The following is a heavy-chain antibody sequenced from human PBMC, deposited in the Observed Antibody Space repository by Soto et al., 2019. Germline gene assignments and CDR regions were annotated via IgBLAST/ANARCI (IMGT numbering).Heavy chain of an antibody. Sequence: QVQLVQSGAELKKPGSSVRVSCKVSGGSFSDYAISWVRQAPGQGLEWVGGIIPMLGTPNYAPELQGRVTITADASSSTVYMELSSLRSEDTAVYYCARDPQKYYDLGVDVWGQGTTVIVSS. V-gene: IGHV1-69*01. CDR2: IIPMLGTP. D-gene: IGHD3-3*01. CDR3: ARDPQKYYDLGVDV. J-gene: IGHJ6*02. CDR1: GGSFSDYA.